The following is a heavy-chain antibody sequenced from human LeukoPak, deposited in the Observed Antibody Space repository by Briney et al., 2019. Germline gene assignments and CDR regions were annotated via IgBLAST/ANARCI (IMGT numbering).Heavy chain of an antibody. CDR3: ARDGGDGVTPYYFDY. CDR1: GFTFSSYS. J-gene: IGHJ4*02. CDR2: ISSSSSYI. V-gene: IGHV3-21*01. D-gene: IGHD3-16*01. Sequence: PGGSLRLSCAASGFTFSSYSMNWVRQAPGKGLEWVSSISSSSSYIYYADSAKGRFTISRDNAKNSLYLQMNSLRAEDTAVYYCARDGGDGVTPYYFDYWGQGTLVTVSS.